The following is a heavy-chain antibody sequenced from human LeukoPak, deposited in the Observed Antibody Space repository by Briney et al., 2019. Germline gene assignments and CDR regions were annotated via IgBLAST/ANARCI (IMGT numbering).Heavy chain of an antibody. CDR2: IIPIFGTA. D-gene: IGHD3-10*01. V-gene: IGHV1-69*13. CDR3: ARDLWGMVRGVAN. Sequence: SVKVSCKASGGTFSSYAISWVRQAPGQGLEWMGGIIPIFGTANYAQKFQGRVTITADESTSTAYMELSSLRSEVTAVYYCARDLWGMVRGVANWGQGTLVTVSS. J-gene: IGHJ4*02. CDR1: GGTFSSYA.